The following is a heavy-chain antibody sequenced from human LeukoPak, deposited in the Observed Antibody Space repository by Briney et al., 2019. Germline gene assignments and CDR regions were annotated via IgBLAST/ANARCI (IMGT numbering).Heavy chain of an antibody. J-gene: IGHJ4*02. Sequence: GASVKVSCKASGCTFTGYYMHWVRQAPGQGLEWMGWINPNSGGTNYAQKFQGRVTMTRDTSISTAYMELSRLRSDDTAVYYCARARRTDFLEWLLYFDYWGQGTLVTVSS. D-gene: IGHD3-3*01. CDR1: GCTFTGYY. V-gene: IGHV1-2*02. CDR2: INPNSGGT. CDR3: ARARRTDFLEWLLYFDY.